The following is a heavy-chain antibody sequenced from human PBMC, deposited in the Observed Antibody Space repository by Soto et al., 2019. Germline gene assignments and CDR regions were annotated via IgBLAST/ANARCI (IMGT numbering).Heavy chain of an antibody. CDR1: GFTFSSYG. CDR2: IWYDGSNK. Sequence: QVQLVESGGGVVQPGRSLRLSCAASGFTFSSYGMHWVRQAPGKGLEWVAVIWYDGSNKYYADSVKGRFTISRDNSKNKLYLQMNSLRAEDTAVYYCARDHRRAMYRMGMDVWGQGTTVTVSS. V-gene: IGHV3-33*01. CDR3: ARDHRRAMYRMGMDV. D-gene: IGHD2-8*01. J-gene: IGHJ6*02.